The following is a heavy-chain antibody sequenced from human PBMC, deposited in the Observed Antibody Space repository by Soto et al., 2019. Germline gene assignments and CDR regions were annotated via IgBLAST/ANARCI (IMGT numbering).Heavy chain of an antibody. V-gene: IGHV4-59*01. Sequence: SEILSLTCTVSGGSISSYYWSWIRQPPGKGLEWIGYIYYSGSTNYNPSLKSRVTISVDTSKNQFSLKLSSVTAADTAVYYCARAKRNWNYAYFDYWGQGTLVTVSS. CDR1: GGSISSYY. J-gene: IGHJ4*02. CDR3: ARAKRNWNYAYFDY. D-gene: IGHD1-7*01. CDR2: IYYSGST.